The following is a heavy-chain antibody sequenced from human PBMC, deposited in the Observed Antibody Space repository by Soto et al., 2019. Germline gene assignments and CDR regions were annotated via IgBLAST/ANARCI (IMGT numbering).Heavy chain of an antibody. Sequence: SVKVSCMASGFTFTSSAVQWVRQARGQRLEWIGWIVVGSGNTNYAQKFQERVTITRDMSTSTAYMELSSLRSEDTAVYYCAAARGYSGYGPLDYWGQGTLVTVSS. CDR1: GFTFTSSA. V-gene: IGHV1-58*01. J-gene: IGHJ4*02. D-gene: IGHD5-12*01. CDR3: AAARGYSGYGPLDY. CDR2: IVVGSGNT.